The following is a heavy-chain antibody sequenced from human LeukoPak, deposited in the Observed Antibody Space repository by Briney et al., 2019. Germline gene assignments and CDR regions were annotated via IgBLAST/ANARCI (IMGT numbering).Heavy chain of an antibody. CDR1: GFTFSSYW. CDR3: ARRSSGPLYYYYYYMDV. J-gene: IGHJ6*03. CDR2: INSDGSST. V-gene: IGHV3-74*01. D-gene: IGHD3-22*01. Sequence: GGSLRLSCAASGFTFSSYWMHWVRQAPGKGLVWVSRINSDGSSTSYADSVKGRFTVSRDNAKNTLYLQMNSLRAEDTAVYYCARRSSGPLYYYYYYMDVWGKGTTVTVSS.